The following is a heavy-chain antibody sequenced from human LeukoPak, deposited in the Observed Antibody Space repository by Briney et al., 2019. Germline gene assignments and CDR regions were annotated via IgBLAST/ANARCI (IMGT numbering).Heavy chain of an antibody. Sequence: ASVQVSCTASGYTFTDYYMHWVRQAPGPGLEWMGWINPNSGGTDYAQKFQGRVTLIRDTSISTAYMELSRLTSDDTAVYYCARGRYCGETTCSDFDSWGQGTLVTVSS. CDR1: GYTFTDYY. CDR2: INPNSGGT. J-gene: IGHJ4*02. CDR3: ARGRYCGETTCSDFDS. V-gene: IGHV1-2*02. D-gene: IGHD2-21*01.